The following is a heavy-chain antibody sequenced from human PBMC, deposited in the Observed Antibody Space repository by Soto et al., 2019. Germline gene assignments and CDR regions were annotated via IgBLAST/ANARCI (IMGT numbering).Heavy chain of an antibody. CDR1: GYSFTSYW. CDR3: ANRNYYHSSGYTYPYFDN. V-gene: IGHV5-51*01. J-gene: IGHJ4*02. D-gene: IGHD3-22*01. Sequence: GESLKISCKGSGYSFTSYWIGWVRQMPGKGLEWMGIIYPGDSDTRYSPSFQGQVTISADKSISTAYLQWSSLKASDTAIYYCANRNYYHSSGYTYPYFDNWGQGTLVTVSS. CDR2: IYPGDSDT.